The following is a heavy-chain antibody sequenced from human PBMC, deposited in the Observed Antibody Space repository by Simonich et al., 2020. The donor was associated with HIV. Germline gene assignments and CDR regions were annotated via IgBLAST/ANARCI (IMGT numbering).Heavy chain of an antibody. D-gene: IGHD2-15*01. CDR1: GFTFSSYA. Sequence: QVQLVESGGGVVQPGRSLRLSCAASGFTFSSYAMHWVRQAQGMGIEGVEVISYEGSNKYYGDSVKGRFTISRDNSKNTMYLQMNSLRAEDTAVYYCARETWAGYRSGGSCYGFDYWGQGTLVTVSS. J-gene: IGHJ4*02. V-gene: IGHV3-30*07. CDR2: ISYEGSNK. CDR3: ARETWAGYRSGGSCYGFDY.